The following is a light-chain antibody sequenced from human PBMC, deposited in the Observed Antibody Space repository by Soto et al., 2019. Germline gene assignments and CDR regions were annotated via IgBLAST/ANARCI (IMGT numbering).Light chain of an antibody. CDR1: SSDVGSYNL. Sequence: QSALTQPASVAGSPGQSITISSIGTSSDVGSYNLVSWYQQHPGKAPKVMIYEVSKRPSGVSNRFSGSKSGNTASLTISGLQTEDEADYYCCSHAGSSTWVFGGGTKLTVL. V-gene: IGLV2-23*02. CDR2: EVS. CDR3: CSHAGSSTWV. J-gene: IGLJ3*02.